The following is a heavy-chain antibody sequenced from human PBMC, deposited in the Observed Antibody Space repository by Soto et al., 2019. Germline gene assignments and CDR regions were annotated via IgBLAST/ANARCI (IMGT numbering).Heavy chain of an antibody. J-gene: IGHJ6*02. CDR2: ILPIFGTA. CDR3: AGTIVDTAMVINPGCYYYGTDV. CDR1: GGTFSSYA. V-gene: IGHV1-69*13. Sequence: GASVKVSCKASGGTFSSYAISWVRQAPGQGLEWMGGILPIFGTANYAQKFQGRGTITADESTSTAYMELSSLRSEDTAVYYCAGTIVDTAMVINPGCYYYGTDVLGQGTTVTVSS. D-gene: IGHD5-18*01.